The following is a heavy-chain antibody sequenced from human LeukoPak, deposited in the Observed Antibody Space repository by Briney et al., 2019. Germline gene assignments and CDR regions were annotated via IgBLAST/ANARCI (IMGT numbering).Heavy chain of an antibody. CDR1: GFTFSSYS. Sequence: PPGGSLRLSCAASGFTFSSYSMNWVRQAPGKGLEWVSVISGNSISTYYADSAKGRFTISRDNSKNTLYLQMNSLRAEDTAVYYCAKESPHFDYWGQGTLVTVSS. J-gene: IGHJ4*02. V-gene: IGHV3-23*01. CDR3: AKESPHFDY. CDR2: ISGNSIST.